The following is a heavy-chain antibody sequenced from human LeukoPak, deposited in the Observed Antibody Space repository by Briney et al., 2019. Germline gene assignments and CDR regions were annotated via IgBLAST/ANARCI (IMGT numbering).Heavy chain of an antibody. V-gene: IGHV1-18*01. D-gene: IGHD6-19*01. CDR3: ARDDNGAVAY. J-gene: IGHJ4*02. CDR1: GYTFTSYG. CDR2: ISGYNGDT. Sequence: ASVKVSCKASGYTFTSYGISWVRQAPGQGPEWMGWISGYNGDTNYAQEFQGRVTMTTDTSTSTTYMELRSLRSDDTAVYYCARDDNGAVAYWGQGTLATVSS.